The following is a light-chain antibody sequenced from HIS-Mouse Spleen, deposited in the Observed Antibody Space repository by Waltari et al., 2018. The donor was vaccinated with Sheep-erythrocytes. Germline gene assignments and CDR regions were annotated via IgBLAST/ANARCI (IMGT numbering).Light chain of an antibody. CDR3: LQDYNYPYT. V-gene: IGKV1D-8*02. J-gene: IGKJ2*01. CDR2: AAS. Sequence: AMWMNRSVSFLSASTGHRVTISCRMSQGISSYLAWYQQKPGKAPELLIYAASTLQRGVPSRFSGSGSGTDFTLTISCLQSEDFATYYCLQDYNYPYTFGQGTKLEIK. CDR1: QGISSY.